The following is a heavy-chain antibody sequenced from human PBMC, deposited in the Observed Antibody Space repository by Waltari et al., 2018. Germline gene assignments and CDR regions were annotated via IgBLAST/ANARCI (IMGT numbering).Heavy chain of an antibody. J-gene: IGHJ4*02. D-gene: IGHD1-20*01. CDR3: VKDNWNNFEY. CDR1: GHSCTSCG. V-gene: IGHV1-18*01. Sequence: QVQMVQSGAELKKPGAAVMVSCKASGHSCTSCGISGVRQAPGQGLEWMGWIQTSNGDTNYPQKFQGRVTMTTDRSTSTVYMELRGLRSDDTAVYYCVKDNWNNFEYWGQGTPVTVSS. CDR2: IQTSNGDT.